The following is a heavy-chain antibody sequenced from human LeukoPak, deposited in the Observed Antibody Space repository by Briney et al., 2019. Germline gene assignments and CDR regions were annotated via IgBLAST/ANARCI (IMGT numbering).Heavy chain of an antibody. CDR2: ISSSSSYI. Sequence: GGSLRLSCAASGFTFSSYSMNWVRQAPGKGLEWVSSISSSSSYIYYADSVKGRFTISRDNAKNSLYLQMNSLRAEDTAVYYCARDHYGSGSYYNAPYYFDYWGQGTLVTVSS. J-gene: IGHJ4*02. CDR3: ARDHYGSGSYYNAPYYFDY. D-gene: IGHD3-10*01. CDR1: GFTFSSYS. V-gene: IGHV3-21*01.